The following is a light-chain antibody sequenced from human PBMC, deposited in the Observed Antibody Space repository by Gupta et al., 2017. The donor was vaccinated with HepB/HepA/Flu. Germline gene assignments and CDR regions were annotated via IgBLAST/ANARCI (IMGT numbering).Light chain of an antibody. V-gene: IGLV2-14*01. CDR2: DVS. J-gene: IGLJ1*01. CDR1: SSDVGDYKY. Sequence: QSALTQPASVSGSPGQSITISCTGTSSDVGDYKYVSWYHQHPGKAPKLMIYDVSNRPSGVSNRFSGSKSGNTASLTISGLQAEDEADYYCSSYTSSSTYVFGTGTKVTVL. CDR3: SSYTSSSTYV.